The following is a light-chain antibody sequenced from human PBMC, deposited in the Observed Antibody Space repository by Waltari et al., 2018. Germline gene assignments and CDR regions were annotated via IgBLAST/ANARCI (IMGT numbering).Light chain of an antibody. Sequence: QSALTQPASVSGSPGQSITISCTGTTRALGNYKIVSWSQQHPGKVPKLMIYEVSERPSGVSNPFSGSKSGNTASLTISVLQAEDEADYYCCSYGGGTTFVVFGGGTKLTVL. CDR2: EVS. CDR3: CSYGGGTTFVV. V-gene: IGLV2-23*02. CDR1: TRALGNYKI. J-gene: IGLJ2*01.